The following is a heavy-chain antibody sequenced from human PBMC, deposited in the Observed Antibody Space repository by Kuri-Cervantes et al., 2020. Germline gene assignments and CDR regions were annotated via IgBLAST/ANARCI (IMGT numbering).Heavy chain of an antibody. CDR3: AKDIVVMVPSTRSGPRAKYYYDASGPDY. D-gene: IGHD3-22*01. J-gene: IGHJ4*02. V-gene: IGHV3-30-3*01. Sequence: GESLKISCAASGFTFTNYALHWVRQAPGKGLEWVAVISYDGSNKYYADSVKGRFTISRDNSKNTLYLQMNSLRPEDTAVYYCAKDIVVMVPSTRSGPRAKYYYDASGPDYWGLGTLVTVSS. CDR1: GFTFTNYA. CDR2: ISYDGSNK.